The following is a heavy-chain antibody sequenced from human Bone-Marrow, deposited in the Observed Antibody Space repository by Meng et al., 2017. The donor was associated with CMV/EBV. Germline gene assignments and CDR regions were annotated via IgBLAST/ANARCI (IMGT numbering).Heavy chain of an antibody. CDR2: ISSSSSYI. D-gene: IGHD2-8*01. J-gene: IGHJ6*02. CDR3: ARFVLTHYYYYGMDV. Sequence: GESLKISCAASGFTFSSYWMSWVRQAPGKGLEWVSSISSSSSYIYYADSVKGRFTISRDNAKNSLYLQMNSLRAEDTAVYYCARFVLTHYYYYGMDVWGQGTTVTVSS. CDR1: GFTFSSYW. V-gene: IGHV3-21*01.